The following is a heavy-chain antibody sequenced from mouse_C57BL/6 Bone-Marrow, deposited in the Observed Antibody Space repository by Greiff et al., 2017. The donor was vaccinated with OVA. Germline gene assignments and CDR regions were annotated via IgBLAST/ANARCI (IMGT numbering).Heavy chain of an antibody. CDR2: IHPNSGST. J-gene: IGHJ2*01. V-gene: IGHV1-64*01. CDR1: GYTFTSYW. CDR3: ARRDYGSSYDY. Sequence: QVQLQQPGAELVKPGASVKLSCKASGYTFTSYWMHWVKQRPGQGLEWIGMIHPNSGSTNYNEKFKSKATLTVDKSSSTAYMQLSSLTSDDSAVYYCARRDYGSSYDYWGQGTTRTVSS. D-gene: IGHD1-1*01.